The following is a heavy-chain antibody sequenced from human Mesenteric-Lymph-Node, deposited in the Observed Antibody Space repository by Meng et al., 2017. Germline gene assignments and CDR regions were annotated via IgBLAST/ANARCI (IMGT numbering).Heavy chain of an antibody. CDR3: ARNGAYSLDH. Sequence: QGPGPGLVNPSGTLSLTCAASGGSISSGAWWSWVRQPPGKGLEWIGEIYHSGGTNYNPSLKSRVTISVDNSNNQLSLRLTSVTAADTAIYYCARNGAYSLDHWGQGTLVTVSS. J-gene: IGHJ4*02. CDR1: GGSISSGAW. V-gene: IGHV4-4*02. CDR2: IYHSGGT. D-gene: IGHD2-15*01.